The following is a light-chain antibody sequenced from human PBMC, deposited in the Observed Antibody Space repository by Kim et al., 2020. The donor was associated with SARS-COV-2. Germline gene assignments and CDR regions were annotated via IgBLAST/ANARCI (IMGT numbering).Light chain of an antibody. CDR3: QQYNSYLIT. J-gene: IGKJ4*01. Sequence: DIQMTQSPSTLSASEGDSVTITCRASQSISIWLAWYQQKPGKAPKLLIYKASSLESGVPSRFSGSGSGTEFTLTISSLQPDDFATYYCQQYNSYLITFGRGTKVDIK. V-gene: IGKV1-5*03. CDR2: KAS. CDR1: QSISIW.